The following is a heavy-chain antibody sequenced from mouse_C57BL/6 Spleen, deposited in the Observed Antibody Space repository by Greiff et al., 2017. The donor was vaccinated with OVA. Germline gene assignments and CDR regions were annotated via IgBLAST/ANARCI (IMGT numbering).Heavy chain of an antibody. D-gene: IGHD2-4*01. CDR3: ARWDYDYDGYYAMDY. CDR2: IYPGDGDT. CDR1: GYAFSSSW. V-gene: IGHV1-82*01. J-gene: IGHJ4*01. Sequence: VQLQESGPELVKPGASVKISCKASGYAFSSSWMNWVKQRPGQGLEWIGRIYPGDGDTNYNGKFKGKATLTADKSSSTAYMQLSSLTSEDSAVYVCARWDYDYDGYYAMDYWGQGTSVTVSS.